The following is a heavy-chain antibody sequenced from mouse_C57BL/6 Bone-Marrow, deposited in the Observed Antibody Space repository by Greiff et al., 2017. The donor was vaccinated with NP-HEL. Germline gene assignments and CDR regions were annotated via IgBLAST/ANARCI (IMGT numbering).Heavy chain of an antibody. CDR2: IYPRDGST. V-gene: IGHV1-78*01. D-gene: IGHD1-1*01. J-gene: IGHJ4*01. CDR3: ARRDYGSSYGAMDY. Sequence: QVQLQQSDAELVKPGASVKISCKVSGYTFTDHTIHWMKQRPEQGLEWIGYIYPRDGSTKYNEKVKGKANLTADKSSSTAYMQLNSLTSEDSAVYFCARRDYGSSYGAMDYWGQGTSVTVSS. CDR1: GYTFTDHT.